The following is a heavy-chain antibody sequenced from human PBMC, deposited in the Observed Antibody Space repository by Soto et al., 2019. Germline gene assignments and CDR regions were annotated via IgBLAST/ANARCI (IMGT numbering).Heavy chain of an antibody. V-gene: IGHV4-39*01. J-gene: IGHJ5*01. CDR3: VRVVEGATRHTDFDS. CDR1: GVSIHNSHSF. Sequence: PSETLSLTCAVSGVSIHNSHSFWGWIRQPPGKGLEFIANVYYSGGAHYNPSFKSRVTISVDTATNKVSLRMSSVTAADTAVYFCVRVVEGATRHTDFDSWGQGTLVTVSS. D-gene: IGHD2-21*01. CDR2: VYYSGGA.